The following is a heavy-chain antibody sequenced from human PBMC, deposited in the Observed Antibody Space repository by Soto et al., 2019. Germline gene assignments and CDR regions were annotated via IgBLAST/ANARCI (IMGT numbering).Heavy chain of an antibody. D-gene: IGHD6-19*01. CDR2: ISWNSGSI. CDR3: AKDMEVAAVAVEYFPFDI. Sequence: GGSLRLSCAASGFTFRNYAMHWVRQAPGKGLEWVSGISWNSGSIGYADSVKGRFTISRDNAKNSLYLQMNSLRAEDTALYYCAKDMEVAAVAVEYFPFDIWGQGTMVTVSS. J-gene: IGHJ3*02. V-gene: IGHV3-9*01. CDR1: GFTFRNYA.